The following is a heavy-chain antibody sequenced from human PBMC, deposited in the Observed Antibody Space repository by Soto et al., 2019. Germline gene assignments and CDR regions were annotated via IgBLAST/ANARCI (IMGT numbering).Heavy chain of an antibody. V-gene: IGHV5-51*01. CDR2: IYPGDSDT. J-gene: IGHJ4*02. D-gene: IGHD5-12*01. Sequence: GESLKISCRGSGYSFATYWIGWVRQTPGKGLEWMGIIYPGDSDTRYSPSFQGQVNISADKSISNAYLQWSSLKASDTAMYYCARLRGGEAKWLIDQWGQGTLVTVSS. CDR3: ARLRGGEAKWLIDQ. CDR1: GYSFATYW.